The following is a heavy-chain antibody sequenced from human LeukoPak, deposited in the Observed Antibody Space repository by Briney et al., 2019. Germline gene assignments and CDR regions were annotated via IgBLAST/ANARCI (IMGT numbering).Heavy chain of an antibody. CDR3: ARVGDDYNFDY. CDR1: GYTFTSYY. Sequence: ASVKVSCKASGYTFTSYYMHWVRQAPGQGLEWMGIINPSGGSTSYAQNFQGRFTMTRDTPTTTVYMELSSLTSEDTAVYYCARVGDDYNFDYWGQGTLVTVSS. J-gene: IGHJ4*02. V-gene: IGHV1-46*01. D-gene: IGHD5-24*01. CDR2: INPSGGST.